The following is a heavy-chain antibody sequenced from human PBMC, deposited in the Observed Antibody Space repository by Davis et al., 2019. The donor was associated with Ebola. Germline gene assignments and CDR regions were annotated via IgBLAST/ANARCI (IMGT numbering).Heavy chain of an antibody. V-gene: IGHV5-51*01. J-gene: IGHJ4*02. Sequence: PGGSLRLSCTASGYRFTTYWIGWVRQMPGKGLEWMGIIYPGDSDTRYSPSFQGQVTISADESFSTAYLQWSSLKASDTAMYYCARGTSLARNFDYWGQGTLVTVSS. CDR2: IYPGDSDT. CDR3: ARGTSLARNFDY. CDR1: GYRFTTYW. D-gene: IGHD3-3*02.